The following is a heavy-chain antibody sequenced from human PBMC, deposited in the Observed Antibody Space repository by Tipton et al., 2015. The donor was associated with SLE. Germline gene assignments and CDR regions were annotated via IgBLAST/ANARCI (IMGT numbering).Heavy chain of an antibody. CDR3: ARDPGGDYPLYGMDV. CDR2: IYYSGST. V-gene: IGHV4-39*07. Sequence: TLSLTCTVSGGSISSSSYYWGWIRHPPGKGRVWIGSIYYSGSTYYNPSLKRRVTRSVDTSKTQFSLKLSSVTVADTAVYYCARDPGGDYPLYGMDVWGQGTTVTVSS. D-gene: IGHD3-16*01. J-gene: IGHJ6*02. CDR1: GGSISSSSYY.